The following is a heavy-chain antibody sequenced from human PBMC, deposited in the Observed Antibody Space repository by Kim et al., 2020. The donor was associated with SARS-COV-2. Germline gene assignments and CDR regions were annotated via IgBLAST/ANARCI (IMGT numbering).Heavy chain of an antibody. CDR2: IYYSGST. CDR1: GGSISGSSYY. CDR3: SRHYLGSAGHP. D-gene: IGHD1-1*01. Sequence: SETLSLTCTVSGGSISGSSYYWGWIRQPPGKGLEWIGSIYYSGSTYYKPSLKSRVTISVDTSKNQFSLKLTSVTAADTAIYYCSRHYLGSAGHPCGQGTLVTVSS. J-gene: IGHJ5*02. V-gene: IGHV4-39*01.